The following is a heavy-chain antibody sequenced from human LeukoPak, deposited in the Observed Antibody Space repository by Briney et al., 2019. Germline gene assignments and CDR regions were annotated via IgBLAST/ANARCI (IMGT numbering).Heavy chain of an antibody. V-gene: IGHV3-23*01. CDR1: GFTFRTYA. CDR2: ISGSGVTT. D-gene: IGHD6-13*01. J-gene: IGHJ5*02. Sequence: GGSLRLSCAASGFTFRTYAMSWVRRAPGKGLEWVSSISGSGVTTHYADSVKGRFTISRDNIQNTLSLQMNTLRVEDTAVYYCAKEAYSSRWYWFDPWGQGTLVTVSS. CDR3: AKEAYSSRWYWFDP.